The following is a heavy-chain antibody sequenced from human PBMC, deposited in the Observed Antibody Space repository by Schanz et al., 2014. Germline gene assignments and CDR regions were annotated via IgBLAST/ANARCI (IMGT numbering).Heavy chain of an antibody. J-gene: IGHJ4*02. Sequence: QVQLVESGGGVVQPGRSLRLSCAASGFTFSAYYMDWVRQAPGKELEWLSYISDSGTYTNYADSVKGRFTISRDNAKSSLYLQMNSLRVEDTAVYYCAASSGWHPSTDYWGQGTLVTVSS. CDR3: AASSGWHPSTDY. V-gene: IGHV3-11*05. CDR2: ISDSGTYT. D-gene: IGHD6-19*01. CDR1: GFTFSAYY.